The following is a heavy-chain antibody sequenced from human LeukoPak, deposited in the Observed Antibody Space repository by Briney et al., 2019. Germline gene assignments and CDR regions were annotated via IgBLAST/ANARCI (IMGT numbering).Heavy chain of an antibody. V-gene: IGHV1-18*01. CDR3: ARGDDCSSTSCYLASPYYYGMDV. CDR1: GYTFTSYG. CDR2: ISAYNGNT. D-gene: IGHD2-2*01. J-gene: IGHJ6*02. Sequence: ASVKVSCKASGYTFTSYGISWVRQAPGQGLEWMGWISAYNGNTNYAQKLQGRVTMTTDTSTSTAYMELRSLRSEDTAVYYCARGDDCSSTSCYLASPYYYGMDVWGQGTTVTVSS.